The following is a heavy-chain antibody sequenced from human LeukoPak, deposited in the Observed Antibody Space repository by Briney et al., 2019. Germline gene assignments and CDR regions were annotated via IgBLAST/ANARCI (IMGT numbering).Heavy chain of an antibody. CDR2: IYYSGST. V-gene: IGHV4-59*01. Sequence: PSDTLSLTCTVSGGFMSNYYWSWIRQPPGKGLEWIGNIYYSGSTNYNPSLKSRVTISVDTSKNQFSLKLSSVTAADTAVYYCASGESGSSWFDYWGQGTLATVSS. J-gene: IGHJ4*02. CDR1: GGFMSNYY. D-gene: IGHD6-13*01. CDR3: ASGESGSSWFDY.